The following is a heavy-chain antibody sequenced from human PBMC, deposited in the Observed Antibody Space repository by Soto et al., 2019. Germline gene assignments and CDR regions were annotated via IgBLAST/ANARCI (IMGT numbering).Heavy chain of an antibody. D-gene: IGHD5-18*01. Sequence: ASVKVSCKASGYTFTSYAMHWVRQAPGQRLEWMGWINAGNGNTKYSQKFQGRVTITRDTSASTAYMELSSLRSEDTAVYYCARVGPATWIPLWLPXYWGQGTLVTVSS. CDR2: INAGNGNT. CDR3: ARVGPATWIPLWLPXY. CDR1: GYTFTSYA. V-gene: IGHV1-3*01. J-gene: IGHJ4*02.